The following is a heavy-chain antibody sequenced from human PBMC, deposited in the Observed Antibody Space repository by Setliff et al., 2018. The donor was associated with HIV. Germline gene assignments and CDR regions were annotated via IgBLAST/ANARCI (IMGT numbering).Heavy chain of an antibody. CDR1: GYRFSDNW. V-gene: IGHV5-51*04. CDR2: IYPDDSAT. CDR3: AKHGFERKSPYNWFDS. Sequence: GESLKISCKGSGYRFSDNWIGWVRQMPGKGLEWMGIIYPDDSATRYSPSFQGQVIISADKPINTAYLRWRRLRASDTAMYYCAKHGFERKSPYNWFDSWGQGTLVTVSS. D-gene: IGHD2-21*01. J-gene: IGHJ5*01.